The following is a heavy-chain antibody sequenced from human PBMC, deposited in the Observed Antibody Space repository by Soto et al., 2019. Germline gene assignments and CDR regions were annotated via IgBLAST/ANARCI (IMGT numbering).Heavy chain of an antibody. CDR2: IVVGSGNT. CDR1: GFAFTSSA. CDR3: AACGVVINYYYYYGMDV. D-gene: IGHD3-3*01. Sequence: SVKVSCEASGFAFTSSAVQWVRQASGQRLEWIGWIVVGSGNTNYAQKFQERVTITRDMSTSTAYMELSSLRSEDTAVYYCAACGVVINYYYYYGMDVWGQGTTVTVSS. V-gene: IGHV1-58*01. J-gene: IGHJ6*02.